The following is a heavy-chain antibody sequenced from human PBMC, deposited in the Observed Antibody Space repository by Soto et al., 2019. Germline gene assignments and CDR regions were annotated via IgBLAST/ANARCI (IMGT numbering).Heavy chain of an antibody. J-gene: IGHJ6*02. CDR3: ARAHDFWSGYYRSWGMEV. Sequence: PGGSLRLSCAASGFTFSSYWMHWVRQAPGKGLVWVSRINSDGSSTSYADSVKGRFTISRDNAKNTLYLQMNSLRAEDTAVYYCARAHDFWSGYYRSWGMEVWGQGTTVTVSS. CDR1: GFTFSSYW. CDR2: INSDGSST. V-gene: IGHV3-74*01. D-gene: IGHD3-3*01.